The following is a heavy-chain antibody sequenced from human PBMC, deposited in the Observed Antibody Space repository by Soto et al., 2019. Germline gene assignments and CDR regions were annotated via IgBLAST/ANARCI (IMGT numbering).Heavy chain of an antibody. CDR1: GYTFTSYY. Sequence: ASVKVSCKASGYTFTSYYMHWVRQAPGQGLEWMGIINPSGGSTSYAQKFQGRVTMTRDTSTSTVYMELSSLRSEDTAVYYCVRARGYCSSTSCPRPYYYYGMDVWGQGTTVTVSS. J-gene: IGHJ6*02. CDR3: VRARGYCSSTSCPRPYYYYGMDV. CDR2: INPSGGST. V-gene: IGHV1-46*01. D-gene: IGHD2-2*01.